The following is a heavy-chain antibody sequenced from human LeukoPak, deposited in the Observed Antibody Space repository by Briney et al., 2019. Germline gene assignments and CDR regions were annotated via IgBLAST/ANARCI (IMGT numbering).Heavy chain of an antibody. V-gene: IGHV3-23*01. D-gene: IGHD2-15*01. CDR1: GVTLSSYA. J-gene: IGHJ4*02. Sequence: PGGSLRLSCAASGVTLSSYAMSWARQAPGKGLEWVSGISSSGSGGNTYYADSVKGRFTISRDSSKNTLCLQMNSLRAEDTAVYYCAKQLGYCSDGSCYFPYWGQGTLVTVSS. CDR3: AKQLGYCSDGSCYFPY. CDR2: ISSSGSGGNT.